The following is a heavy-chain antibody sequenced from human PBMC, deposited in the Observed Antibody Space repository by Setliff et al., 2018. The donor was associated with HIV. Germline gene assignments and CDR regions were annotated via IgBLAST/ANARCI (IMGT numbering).Heavy chain of an antibody. D-gene: IGHD4-17*01. CDR3: ASGTTYGGNSVAFDI. Sequence: GASVKVSCKASGYTFTGYYMHWVRQAPGQGLEWMGWINPNSGGTTYAQKFQGRVTMTRDTSISTAYMEVSRLRSEDTAVYYCASGTTYGGNSVAFDIWGQGTMVTVSS. J-gene: IGHJ3*02. V-gene: IGHV1-2*02. CDR1: GYTFTGYY. CDR2: INPNSGGT.